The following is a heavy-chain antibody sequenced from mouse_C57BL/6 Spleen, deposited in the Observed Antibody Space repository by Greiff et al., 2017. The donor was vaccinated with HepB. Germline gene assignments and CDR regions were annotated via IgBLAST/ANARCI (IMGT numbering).Heavy chain of an antibody. CDR1: GYTFTDYY. D-gene: IGHD2-3*01. V-gene: IGHV1-26*01. J-gene: IGHJ2*01. CDR3: ARYFIYDGYPYYFDY. Sequence: VQLQQSGPELVQPGASVKISCKASGYTFTDYYMNLVTQSHGKSLEWIGELTPNNVGTSYNKKFKGKATLTVDKSSSTAYMELRSLTSEDSAVYYCARYFIYDGYPYYFDYWGQGTTLTVSS. CDR2: LTPNNVGT.